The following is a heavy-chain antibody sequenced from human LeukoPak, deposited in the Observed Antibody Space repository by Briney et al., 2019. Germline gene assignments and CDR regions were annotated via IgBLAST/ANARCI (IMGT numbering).Heavy chain of an antibody. J-gene: IGHJ4*02. Sequence: GGSLRLSCAASDSTFSSYAMHWVRQAPGKGLEWVAFIRYDGSNKYYADSVKGRFTISRVNSKNTLYLQMNSLRAEDTAVYYCAKTGYGDFGLFDYWGQGTLVTVSS. CDR2: IRYDGSNK. CDR1: DSTFSSYA. D-gene: IGHD4-17*01. CDR3: AKTGYGDFGLFDY. V-gene: IGHV3-30*02.